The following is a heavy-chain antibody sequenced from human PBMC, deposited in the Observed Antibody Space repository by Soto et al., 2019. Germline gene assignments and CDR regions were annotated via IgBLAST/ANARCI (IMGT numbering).Heavy chain of an antibody. J-gene: IGHJ3*02. D-gene: IGHD3-10*01. V-gene: IGHV3-33*01. Sequence: PGGSLRLSCAASGFTFSSYGMHWVRQAPGKGLEWVAVIWYDGSNKYYADSVKGRFTISRDNSKNTLYLQMNSLRAEDTAVYYFARGLLWFGDTKAGAFDIWGQGTMVTVSS. CDR3: ARGLLWFGDTKAGAFDI. CDR2: IWYDGSNK. CDR1: GFTFSSYG.